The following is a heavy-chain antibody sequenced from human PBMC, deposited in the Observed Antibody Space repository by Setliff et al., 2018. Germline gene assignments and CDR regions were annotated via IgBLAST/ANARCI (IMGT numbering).Heavy chain of an antibody. D-gene: IGHD3-10*01. CDR3: ARHLLVQGTYHFDY. V-gene: IGHV4-39*01. Sequence: ETLSLTCSVSGGSISSGSYYWGWIRQSPGKGLEWIGSMYYSGSTYYNPSLKGRVTLSVDTTKNQFSLKLTSMTAADTAVYFCARHLLVQGTYHFDYWGQGSPVAVSS. J-gene: IGHJ4*02. CDR2: MYYSGST. CDR1: GGSISSGSYY.